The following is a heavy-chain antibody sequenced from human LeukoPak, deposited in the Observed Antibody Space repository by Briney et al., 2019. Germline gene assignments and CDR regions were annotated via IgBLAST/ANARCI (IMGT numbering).Heavy chain of an antibody. D-gene: IGHD2-21*02. Sequence: SETLSLTCTVSGGSISDYYWSWIRQPAGKGLEWIGRIHTTGTTTYNPSLESRVTISKDTSNNRFSLKLSSVTAADTAVYYCARGSRDLSPVIPVRNAFHIWGPGTIVTVSS. CDR3: ARGSRDLSPVIPVRNAFHI. CDR1: GGSISDYY. J-gene: IGHJ3*02. V-gene: IGHV4-4*07. CDR2: IHTTGTT.